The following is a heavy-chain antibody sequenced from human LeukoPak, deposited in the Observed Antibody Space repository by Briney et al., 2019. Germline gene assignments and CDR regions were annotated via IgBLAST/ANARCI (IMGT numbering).Heavy chain of an antibody. V-gene: IGHV1-58*02. Sequence: TSVKVSCKASGFTFSSSAIQWVRQVRGQRLEWIGWIVVGSGNTNYAQKFQDRVTITKDMSTMTAYMELSSLRSEDTALCYCAAVFFSSTVPYFDHWAQGTLVTVSS. CDR2: IVVGSGNT. J-gene: IGHJ4*02. D-gene: IGHD2-2*01. CDR3: AAVFFSSTVPYFDH. CDR1: GFTFSSSA.